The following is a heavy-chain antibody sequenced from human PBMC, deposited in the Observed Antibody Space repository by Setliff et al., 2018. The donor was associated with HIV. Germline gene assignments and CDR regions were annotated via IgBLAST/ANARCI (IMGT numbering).Heavy chain of an antibody. V-gene: IGHV4-30-4*08. D-gene: IGHD4-17*01. CDR1: GGSISSGDYY. Sequence: PSETLSLTCTVSGGSISSGDYYWSWIRQPPGKGLEWIGYIYYSGSIYYNPSLKSRVTISIDTSKNQFSLKLSSVTAADTAVYYCARAPLSRLRSYYYYYGMDVWGQGTTVT. CDR3: ARAPLSRLRSYYYYYGMDV. CDR2: IYYSGSI. J-gene: IGHJ6*02.